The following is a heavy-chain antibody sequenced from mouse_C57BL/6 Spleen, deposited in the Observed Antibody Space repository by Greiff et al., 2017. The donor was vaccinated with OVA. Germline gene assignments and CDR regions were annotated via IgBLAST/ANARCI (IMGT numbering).Heavy chain of an antibody. J-gene: IGHJ1*03. V-gene: IGHV5-2*01. CDR3: ARGGYGSSYSYWYFDV. CDR1: EYEFPSHD. Sequence: VQLKESGGGLVQPGESLKLSCESNEYEFPSHDMSWVRKTPEKRLELVAAINSDGGSTYYPDTMERRFIISRDNTKKTLYLQMSSLRSEDTALYYCARGGYGSSYSYWYFDVWGTGTTVTVSS. CDR2: INSDGGST. D-gene: IGHD1-1*01.